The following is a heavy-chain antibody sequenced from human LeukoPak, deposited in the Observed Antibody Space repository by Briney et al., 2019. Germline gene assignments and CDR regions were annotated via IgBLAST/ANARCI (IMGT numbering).Heavy chain of an antibody. J-gene: IGHJ4*02. CDR1: GFTFSNYA. V-gene: IGHV3-30*04. Sequence: GTSLRLSCAASGFTFSNYAMNWVRQAPGKGLEWVAVISYDGSNKYYADSVKGRFTISRDNSKNTLYLQMNSLRAEDTAVYYCAKEIVDYYGSGSYYSDFDYWGQGTLVTVSS. CDR2: ISYDGSNK. D-gene: IGHD3-10*01. CDR3: AKEIVDYYGSGSYYSDFDY.